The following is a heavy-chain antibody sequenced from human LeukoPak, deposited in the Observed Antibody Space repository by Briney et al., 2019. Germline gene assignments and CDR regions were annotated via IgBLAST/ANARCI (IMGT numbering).Heavy chain of an antibody. D-gene: IGHD5-24*01. CDR3: ARLVEMATIWLDP. V-gene: IGHV1-69*13. CDR2: IITIFGTA. J-gene: IGHJ5*02. Sequence: SVKVSCKASGGTFSSYAISWVRQAPGQGLEWMGGIITIFGTANYAQKFQGRVTITADESTSTAYMELSSLRSEDTAVYYCARLVEMATIWLDPWGQGTLVTVSS. CDR1: GGTFSSYA.